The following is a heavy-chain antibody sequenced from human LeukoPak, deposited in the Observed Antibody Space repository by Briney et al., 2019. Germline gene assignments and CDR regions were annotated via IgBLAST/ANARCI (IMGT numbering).Heavy chain of an antibody. CDR1: GFTFSSYW. Sequence: GGSLRLSCAASGFTFSSYWTSWVRQAPGKGLEWVANIKQDGSEKYYVDSVKGRFTISRDNAKNSLYLQMNSLRAEDTAVYYCARAQGLYCTNGVCYPFDYWGQGTLVTVSS. CDR2: IKQDGSEK. CDR3: ARAQGLYCTNGVCYPFDY. J-gene: IGHJ4*02. V-gene: IGHV3-7*01. D-gene: IGHD2-8*01.